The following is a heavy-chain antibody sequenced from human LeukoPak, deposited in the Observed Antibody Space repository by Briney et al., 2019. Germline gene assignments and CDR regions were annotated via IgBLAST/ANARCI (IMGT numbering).Heavy chain of an antibody. CDR3: ARDPREPRGEAATIKGFYYYGMDV. D-gene: IGHD5-12*01. CDR2: ISAYNGNT. Sequence: ASVKVSCKASGYTFTSYGISWVRQAPGQGLEWMGWISAYNGNTNYAQKLQGRVTMTTDTSTSTAYMELRSLRSDDTAVYYCARDPREPRGEAATIKGFYYYGMDVWGQGTTVTVSS. CDR1: GYTFTSYG. J-gene: IGHJ6*02. V-gene: IGHV1-18*01.